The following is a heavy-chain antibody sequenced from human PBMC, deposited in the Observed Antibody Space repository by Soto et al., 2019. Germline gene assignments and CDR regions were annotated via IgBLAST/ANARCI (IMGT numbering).Heavy chain of an antibody. V-gene: IGHV4-39*01. CDR3: ARHSDDTGGFDY. CDR2: IYYSGST. D-gene: IGHD2-8*02. CDR1: GGSISSSSYY. J-gene: IGHJ4*02. Sequence: SETLSLTCTVSGGSISSSSYYWGWIRQPPGKGLEWIGSIYYSGSTYYNPSLKSRVTISVDTSKNQFPLKLSSVTAADTAVYYCARHSDDTGGFDYWGQGTLVTVSS.